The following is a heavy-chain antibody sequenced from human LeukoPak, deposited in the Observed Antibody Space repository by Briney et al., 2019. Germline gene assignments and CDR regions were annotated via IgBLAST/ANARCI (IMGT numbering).Heavy chain of an antibody. Sequence: ASVKVSCKASGYTFTGYYMHWVRQAPGQGLEWMGWISAYNGNTNYAQKLQGRVTMTTDTSTSTAYMELRSLRSDDTAVYYCARATIVGATTAYSAFDIWGQGTMVTVSS. D-gene: IGHD1-26*01. CDR3: ARATIVGATTAYSAFDI. J-gene: IGHJ3*02. CDR1: GYTFTGYY. CDR2: ISAYNGNT. V-gene: IGHV1-18*04.